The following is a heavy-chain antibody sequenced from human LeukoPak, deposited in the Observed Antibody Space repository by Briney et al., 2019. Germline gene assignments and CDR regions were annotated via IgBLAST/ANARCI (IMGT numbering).Heavy chain of an antibody. V-gene: IGHV3-48*04. Sequence: GGSLRLSCAASGFTFSSYSMNWVRQAPGKGLEWVSYISSSSSTIYYADSVKGRFTISRDNAKNSLYLQMNNLRAGDTAVYYCAKDHENRAVTVTQHWGQGTLVTVSS. D-gene: IGHD4-17*01. CDR1: GFTFSSYS. CDR3: AKDHENRAVTVTQH. CDR2: ISSSSSTI. J-gene: IGHJ4*02.